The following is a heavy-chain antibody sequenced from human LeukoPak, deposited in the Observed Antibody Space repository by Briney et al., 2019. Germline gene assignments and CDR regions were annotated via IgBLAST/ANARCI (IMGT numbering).Heavy chain of an antibody. J-gene: IGHJ4*02. CDR1: GFTFSSSY. Sequence: GGSLRLSCAVSGFTFSSSYMHWVRQPPGKGPVWVSRISSDGSNTIYADSVKGRFTISRDDARNTLYLQMNSLRDADTAVYYCARYTGGGVYWGQGTLVTVSS. CDR3: ARYTGGGVY. CDR2: ISSDGSNT. V-gene: IGHV3-74*01. D-gene: IGHD2-2*02.